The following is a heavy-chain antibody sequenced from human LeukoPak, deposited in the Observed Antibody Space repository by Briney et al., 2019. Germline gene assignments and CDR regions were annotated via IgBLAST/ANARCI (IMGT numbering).Heavy chain of an antibody. Sequence: GGSLRLSCAASGFTFDDYAMHWVRQAPGKGLEWVSGISWNSGSIGYADSVKGRFTISRDNAKNSLYLQMNSLRAEDTALYYCARGAYYYDSSGYYPGYWGQGTLVTVSS. CDR1: GFTFDDYA. J-gene: IGHJ4*02. D-gene: IGHD3-22*01. CDR2: ISWNSGSI. V-gene: IGHV3-9*01. CDR3: ARGAYYYDSSGYYPGY.